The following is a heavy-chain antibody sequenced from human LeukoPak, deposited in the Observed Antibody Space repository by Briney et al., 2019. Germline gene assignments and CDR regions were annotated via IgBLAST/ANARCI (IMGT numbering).Heavy chain of an antibody. CDR2: IYYSGST. J-gene: IGHJ4*02. CDR1: GGSISSYY. V-gene: IGHV4-59*01. CDR3: ARGLMATINSFDY. D-gene: IGHD5-24*01. Sequence: SETLSLTCTVSGGSISSYYWSWIRQPPGKGLEWIGYIYYSGSTNYNPSLKSRVTISVDTSKNQFSLKLSSVTAADTAVYYCARGLMATINSFDYWGQGTLVTVSS.